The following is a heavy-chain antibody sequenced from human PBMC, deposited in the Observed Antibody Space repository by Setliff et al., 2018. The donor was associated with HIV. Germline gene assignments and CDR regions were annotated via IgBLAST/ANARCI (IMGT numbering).Heavy chain of an antibody. CDR3: AGDRGIANYFDY. V-gene: IGHV4-4*02. CDR1: GGSITTTNW. D-gene: IGHD3-10*01. CDR2: IYHSGSS. J-gene: IGHJ4*01. Sequence: SETLSLTCAVSGGSITTTNWWTWIRQPPGKGLEWIGEIYHSGSSNYNPSLKTRVTISLDKSKNQFSLKLTTVTAADTAIYYCAGDRGIANYFDYWGHGTLVTGSS.